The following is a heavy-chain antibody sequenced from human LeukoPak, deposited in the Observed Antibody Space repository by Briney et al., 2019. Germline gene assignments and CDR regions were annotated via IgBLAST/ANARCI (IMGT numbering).Heavy chain of an antibody. CDR3: ARAGSDGYYFDY. CDR1: GXTFSSYS. V-gene: IGHV3-21*01. J-gene: IGHJ4*02. CDR2: ISSSSSYI. Sequence: GGSLRLSCAASGXTFSSYSMNWVRQAPGKGLEWVSSISSSSSYIYYADSVKGRFTISRDNAKNSLYLQMNSLRAEDTAVYYCARAGSDGYYFDYWGQGTLVTVSS.